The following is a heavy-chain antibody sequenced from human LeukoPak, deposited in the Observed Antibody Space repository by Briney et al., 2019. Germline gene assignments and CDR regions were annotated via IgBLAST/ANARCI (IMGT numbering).Heavy chain of an antibody. CDR2: ISGSGGST. D-gene: IGHD3-22*01. V-gene: IGHV3-23*01. Sequence: GGSLRLSCAAPGFTFSSYAMSWVRQAPGKGLEWVSAISGSGGSTYYADSVKGRFTISRDNSKNTLYLQMNSLRAEDTAVYYCAKRPGYYYDSSGYYQPTDYWGQGTLVTVSS. CDR3: AKRPGYYYDSSGYYQPTDY. CDR1: GFTFSSYA. J-gene: IGHJ4*02.